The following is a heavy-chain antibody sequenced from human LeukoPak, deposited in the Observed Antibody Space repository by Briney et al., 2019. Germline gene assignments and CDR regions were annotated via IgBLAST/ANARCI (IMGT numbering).Heavy chain of an antibody. V-gene: IGHV1-2*02. D-gene: IGHD6-19*01. CDR2: INPNSGGT. CDR1: GYTFTGYY. J-gene: IGHJ4*02. Sequence: ASVKVSCKASGYTFTGYYMHWVRQAPRQGLEWMGWINPNSGGTNYAQKFQGRVTMTRDTSISTAYMELSRLRSDDTAVYYCARANSGWTKYYFDYWGQGTLVTVSS. CDR3: ARANSGWTKYYFDY.